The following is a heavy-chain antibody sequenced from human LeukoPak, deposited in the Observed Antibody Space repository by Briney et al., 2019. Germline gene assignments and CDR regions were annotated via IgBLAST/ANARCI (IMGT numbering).Heavy chain of an antibody. CDR2: INYSGGT. D-gene: IGHD1-26*01. V-gene: IGHV4-39*01. CDR3: WAIVVSTKLDY. CDR1: GGSITINTYS. Sequence: PSETLSLTCTVSGGSITINTYSWGWIRQPPGKGLEWIGTINYSGGTSYKPSLKSRVTISVDTSKNQSSLTLSSVTAADTAVYYCWAIVVSTKLDYWGQGTLVTVSS. J-gene: IGHJ4*02.